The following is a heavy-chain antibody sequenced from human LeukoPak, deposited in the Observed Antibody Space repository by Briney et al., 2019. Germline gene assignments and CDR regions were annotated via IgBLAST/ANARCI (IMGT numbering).Heavy chain of an antibody. CDR2: IYSGGST. CDR1: GFTFSSYW. J-gene: IGHJ4*02. V-gene: IGHV3-66*01. D-gene: IGHD3-22*01. CDR3: ARDGRWINYYDGSSPV. Sequence: PGGSLRLSCAASGFTFSSYWMNWVRQAPGKGLEWVSVIYSGGSTYYADSVKGRFTISRDNAKNSLYLQMNSLRVEDTGVYYCARDGRWINYYDGSSPVWGQGALVTVSS.